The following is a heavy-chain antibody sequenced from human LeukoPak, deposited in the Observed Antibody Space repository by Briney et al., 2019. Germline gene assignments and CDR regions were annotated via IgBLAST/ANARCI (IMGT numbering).Heavy chain of an antibody. CDR1: GFTFSNYE. CDR2: IGSSGVTK. J-gene: IGHJ5*02. V-gene: IGHV3-48*03. CDR3: ARDVWFDP. Sequence: GGSLRLSCTASGFTFSNYEMNWIRQAAGKGPEWVSYIGSSGVTKHYADSVKGRFTISRDNPKNSVFLRMNSLRVEDTAVYYCARDVWFDPWGQGTLVTVSS.